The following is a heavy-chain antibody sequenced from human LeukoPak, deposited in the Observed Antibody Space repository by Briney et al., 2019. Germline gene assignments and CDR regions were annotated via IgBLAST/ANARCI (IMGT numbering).Heavy chain of an antibody. CDR2: IWYDGSNK. CDR1: GFTFSSYS. Sequence: GGSLRLSCAASGFTFSSYSMNWVRQAPGKGLEWVAVIWYDGSNKYYPDSVKGRFTISRDNSKNTLYLQMNSLRAEDTAVYYCAEDSSVGATGGVFDDWGQGTLVTVSS. D-gene: IGHD1-26*01. CDR3: AEDSSVGATGGVFDD. J-gene: IGHJ5*02. V-gene: IGHV3-33*06.